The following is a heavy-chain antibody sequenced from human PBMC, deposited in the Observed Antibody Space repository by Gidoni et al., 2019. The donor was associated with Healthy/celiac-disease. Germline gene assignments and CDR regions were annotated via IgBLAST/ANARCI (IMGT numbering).Heavy chain of an antibody. V-gene: IGHV3-7*01. Sequence: EVQLVESGGGLVQPGGSLRLSCAASGFTFSSYWMSWVRQAPGKGLEWVANIKQDGSEKYYVDSVKGRFTISRDNAKNSLYLQMNSLRAEDTAVYYCASVPYYDFWSGSDSDNYYYYYGMDVWGQGTTVTVSS. J-gene: IGHJ6*02. CDR3: ASVPYYDFWSGSDSDNYYYYYGMDV. D-gene: IGHD3-3*01. CDR2: IKQDGSEK. CDR1: GFTFSSYW.